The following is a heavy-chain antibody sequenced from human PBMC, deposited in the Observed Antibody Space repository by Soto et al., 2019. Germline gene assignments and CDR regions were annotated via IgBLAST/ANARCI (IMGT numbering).Heavy chain of an antibody. V-gene: IGHV3-64*01. J-gene: IGHJ4*02. CDR3: ARGIGGYDLGY. D-gene: IGHD5-12*01. CDR2: ISSNGGST. CDR1: GFTFSSYA. Sequence: EVQLVESGGGLVQPGGSLRLSCAASGFTFSSYAMHWVRQAPGKGLEYVSVISSNGGSTYYANSVKGRFTISRDNSKNTLYLQMGSLRADDMAVYYCARGIGGYDLGYWGQGTLVTVSS.